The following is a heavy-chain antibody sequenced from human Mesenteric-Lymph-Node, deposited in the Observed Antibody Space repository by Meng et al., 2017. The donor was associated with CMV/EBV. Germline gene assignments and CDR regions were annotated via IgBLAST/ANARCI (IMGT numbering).Heavy chain of an antibody. J-gene: IGHJ4*02. V-gene: IGHV3-15*01. Sequence: GFTFSNAWMTWVRQAPGKGLEWVGRIRSKADGGTTDYAAAVKGRFTISRDDSKSTLYLQMISLKTEDTAVYYCSTDSYTVVVPAADCWGQGTLVTVSS. CDR1: GFTFSNAW. D-gene: IGHD2-2*01. CDR3: STDSYTVVVPAADC. CDR2: IRSKADGGTT.